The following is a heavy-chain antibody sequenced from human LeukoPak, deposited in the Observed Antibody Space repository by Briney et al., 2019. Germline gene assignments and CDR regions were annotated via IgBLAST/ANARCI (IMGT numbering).Heavy chain of an antibody. CDR3: ARRNHYFYYMDV. Sequence: KPSETLSLTCTVSGGFISSYYWSWMRQSPVKGLEWIGYIFPSGSAYYNPSLESRVTISLDTSENQFSLTLTSVTAADTAVYYCARRNHYFYYMDVWGKGTTVTVSS. J-gene: IGHJ6*03. CDR1: GGFISSYY. CDR2: IFPSGSA. V-gene: IGHV4-4*09.